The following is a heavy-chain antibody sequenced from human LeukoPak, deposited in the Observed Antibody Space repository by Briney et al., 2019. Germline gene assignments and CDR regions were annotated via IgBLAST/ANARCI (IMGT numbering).Heavy chain of an antibody. CDR1: GFTFSSYS. CDR3: AGEYSSSWYDTAPFDY. Sequence: GGSLRLSCAASGFTFSSYSMNWVRQAPGKGLEWVSSISSSSSYIYYADSVKGRFTISRDNAKNSLYLKMNSLRAEDTAVYYCAGEYSSSWYDTAPFDYWGQGTLVTVSS. J-gene: IGHJ4*02. CDR2: ISSSSSYI. V-gene: IGHV3-21*01. D-gene: IGHD6-13*01.